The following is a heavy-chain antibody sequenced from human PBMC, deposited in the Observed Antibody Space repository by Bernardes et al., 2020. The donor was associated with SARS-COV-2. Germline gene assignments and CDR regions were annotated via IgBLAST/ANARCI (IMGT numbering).Heavy chain of an antibody. CDR3: ARRVALYWYFDL. V-gene: IGHV3-23*01. J-gene: IGHJ2*01. CDR1: EFTFSSYA. CDR2: ISGSGGNT. D-gene: IGHD2-15*01. Sequence: GGSLRLSCAASEFTFSSYAMSWVRQAPGKGLGWVSGISGSGGNTYYGDSVKGRFTISRDNSKNTLYLQMNSLRAEDTAVYYCARRVALYWYFDLWGRGTLVTVSS.